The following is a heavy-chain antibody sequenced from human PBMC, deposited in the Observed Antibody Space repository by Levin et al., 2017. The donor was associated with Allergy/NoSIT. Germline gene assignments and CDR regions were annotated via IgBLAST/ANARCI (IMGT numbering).Heavy chain of an antibody. V-gene: IGHV4-39*01. CDR3: AGSESYPEFDY. CDR2: FYYRGSP. J-gene: IGHJ4*02. D-gene: IGHD3-10*01. CDR1: GGSISSNLYS. Sequence: SQTLSLTCTVSGGSISSNLYSWGWIRQPPGKGLVWIGNFYYRGSPYYNPSLRGRVAISVDTSKSQFSLKLTSLPAADPGVYYCAGSESYPEFDYWGQGALVTVSS.